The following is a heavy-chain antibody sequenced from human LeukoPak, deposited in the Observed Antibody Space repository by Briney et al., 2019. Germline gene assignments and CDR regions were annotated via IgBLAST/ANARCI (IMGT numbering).Heavy chain of an antibody. V-gene: IGHV1-18*04. CDR3: ARGNYFVY. CDR1: GYTFSNYC. Sequence: ASVEVSCKASGYTFSNYCMHWVRQAPGQGLEWLGWISAYNGNTNYAQKFQGRVTMTTDTSTSTAYMELRSLRSDDTAVYYCARGNYFVYWGQGTLVTVSS. CDR2: ISAYNGNT. J-gene: IGHJ4*02.